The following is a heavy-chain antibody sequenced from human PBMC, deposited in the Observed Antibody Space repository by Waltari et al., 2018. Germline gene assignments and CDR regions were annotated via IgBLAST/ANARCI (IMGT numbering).Heavy chain of an antibody. CDR1: GFTFSSYA. CDR2: ISYDGSNK. CDR3: ARDPLSDVGIASFFDY. Sequence: QVQLVESGGGVVQPGRSLRLSCAASGFTFSSYAMHWVRQAPGKGLEGVAVISYDGSNKYYADSVKGRFTISRDNSKNTLYLQMNSLRAEDTAVYYCARDPLSDVGIASFFDYWGQGTLVTVSS. V-gene: IGHV3-30-3*01. D-gene: IGHD6-13*01. J-gene: IGHJ4*02.